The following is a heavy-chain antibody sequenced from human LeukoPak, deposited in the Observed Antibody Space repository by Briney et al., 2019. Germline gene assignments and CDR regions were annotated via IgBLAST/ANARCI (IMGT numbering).Heavy chain of an antibody. CDR2: ISYDGSNK. CDR1: GFTFSSYA. D-gene: IGHD2-15*01. J-gene: IGHJ6*02. Sequence: GGSLRLSCAASGFTFSSYAMHWVRQAPGKGLEWVAVISYDGSNKYYADSVKGRFTISGDNSKNTLYLQMNSLRAEDTAVYYCARSISGYCSGGSCYGAYYYYGMDVWGQGTTVTVSS. CDR3: ARSISGYCSGGSCYGAYYYYGMDV. V-gene: IGHV3-30-3*01.